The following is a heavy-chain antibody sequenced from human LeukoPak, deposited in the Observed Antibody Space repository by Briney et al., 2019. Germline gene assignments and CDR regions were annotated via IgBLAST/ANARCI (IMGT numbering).Heavy chain of an antibody. CDR2: IYYSGST. CDR1: GGSISSGGYY. CDR3: ARDITMVRGAEREFSNWFDP. Sequence: SETLSLTCTVSGGSISSGGYYWSWIRQHPGKGLEWIGYIYYSGSTYYNPSLKSRVTISVDTSKNQFSLKLSSVTAADTAVYYCARDITMVRGAEREFSNWFDPWGQGTLVTVSS. D-gene: IGHD3-10*01. J-gene: IGHJ5*02. V-gene: IGHV4-31*03.